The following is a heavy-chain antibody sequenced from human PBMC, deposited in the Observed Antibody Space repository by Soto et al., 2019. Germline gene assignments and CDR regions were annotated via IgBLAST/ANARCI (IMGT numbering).Heavy chain of an antibody. Sequence: PGGSLRLSCAASGFTFSGSALHWVRQASGKGLEWVGRIRNKANSYATAYAASVKGRFTISRDDSKNTAFLQMNSLKTEDTALYYCTTRATEDMIRKWGPGTLVTVSS. J-gene: IGHJ4*02. V-gene: IGHV3-73*01. CDR2: IRNKANSYAT. CDR3: TTRATEDMIRK. CDR1: GFTFSGSA. D-gene: IGHD2-15*01.